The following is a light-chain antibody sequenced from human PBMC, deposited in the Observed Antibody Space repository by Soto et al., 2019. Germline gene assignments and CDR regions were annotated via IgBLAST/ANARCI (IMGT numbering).Light chain of an antibody. CDR3: CSYAGGNNWV. CDR1: GSDVGRYNL. CDR2: EDT. Sequence: QSALTQPASVAGSPGQSITISCTGTGSDVGRYNLVSWYQQHPGKAPKLVIYEDTKRPAGTSSRFSGSKSANTASLTVSGLQAEDEADYYWCSYAGGNNWVFGGGTKLTVL. J-gene: IGLJ3*02. V-gene: IGLV2-23*01.